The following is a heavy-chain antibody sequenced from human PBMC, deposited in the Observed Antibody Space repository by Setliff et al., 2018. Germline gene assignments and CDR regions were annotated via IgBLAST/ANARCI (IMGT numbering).Heavy chain of an antibody. D-gene: IGHD2-8*01. Sequence: PGGSLRLSCAASGFSFSDNYMSWIRQAPGKGLEWVAYISSSGISIDYADSVKGRFIISRDNAKNTLYLQMNSLTAEDTAIYYRASALATPYGGFQRALDYWGRRTLVTVSS. CDR1: GFSFSDNY. J-gene: IGHJ4*02. V-gene: IGHV3-11*01. CDR3: ASALATPYGGFQRALDY. CDR2: ISSSGISI.